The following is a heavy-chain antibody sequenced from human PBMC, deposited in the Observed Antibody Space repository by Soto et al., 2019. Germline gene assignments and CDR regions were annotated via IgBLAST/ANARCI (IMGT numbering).Heavy chain of an antibody. V-gene: IGHV3-64D*06. Sequence: GGSLRLSCSASGFAFSHFGMHWVRQAPGKGLEYVSAITDNGGDTYYADPVKGRFTVSRDNSKNTLYLQMSSLGAEDTAVYYCVKAYPNRGDYYYGLDVWGQGTSVTVSS. CDR1: GFAFSHFG. CDR3: VKAYPNRGDYYYGLDV. J-gene: IGHJ6*02. D-gene: IGHD7-27*01. CDR2: ITDNGGDT.